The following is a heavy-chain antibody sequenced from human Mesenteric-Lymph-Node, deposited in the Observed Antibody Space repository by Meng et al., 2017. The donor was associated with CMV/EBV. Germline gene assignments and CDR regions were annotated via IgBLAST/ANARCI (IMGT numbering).Heavy chain of an antibody. V-gene: IGHV3-20*04. Sequence: ESLKISCVVAGFKFDDEAMSWVRQVSGKGLEWVSGLNWNGVSAGYADSVKGRFIISRDNAKNTLYLQMNRLRAEDTALYYCARNKSNYLDSWGRGTLVTVSS. J-gene: IGHJ4*02. CDR3: ARNKSNYLDS. CDR2: LNWNGVSA. D-gene: IGHD3-10*01. CDR1: GFKFDDEA.